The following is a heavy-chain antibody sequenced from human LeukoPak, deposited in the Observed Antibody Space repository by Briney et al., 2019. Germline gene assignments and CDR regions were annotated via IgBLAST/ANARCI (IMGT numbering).Heavy chain of an antibody. D-gene: IGHD3-10*01. CDR1: GFTFTKHD. Sequence: GGSLRLSCGVSGFTFTKHDMSWFRQPPGKGLEWGSSISRSGAHSHYATSVRGRFIISRDNSNDTLFLQMTGLDVADTAIYYCARGSLGPAYWGRGTVVAVSS. J-gene: IGHJ1*01. V-gene: IGHV3-20*04. CDR2: ISRSGAHS. CDR3: ARGSLGPAY.